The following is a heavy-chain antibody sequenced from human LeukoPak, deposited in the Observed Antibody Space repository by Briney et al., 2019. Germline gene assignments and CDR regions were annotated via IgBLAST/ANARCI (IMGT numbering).Heavy chain of an antibody. Sequence: PSETLSFTCAVYGGSFSGYYWSWIRQPPGKGLEWIGEINHSGSTNYNPSLKSRVTISVDTSKNQFSLKLSSVTAADTAVYYCASDYSNYYFDYWGQGTLVTVSS. CDR3: ASDYSNYYFDY. CDR1: GGSFSGYY. V-gene: IGHV4-34*01. D-gene: IGHD4-11*01. J-gene: IGHJ4*02. CDR2: INHSGST.